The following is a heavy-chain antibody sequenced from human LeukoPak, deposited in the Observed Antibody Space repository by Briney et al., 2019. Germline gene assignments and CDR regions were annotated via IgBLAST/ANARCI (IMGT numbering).Heavy chain of an antibody. Sequence: GASVKVSCKASGYTFTSYYMHWVRQAPGQGLEWMGIINPSGGSTSYAQKFQGRVTMTRDTSTSTVYMELSSLRSEDTAVYYCARGLSYYDSGGLTPLLNYWGQGTLVTVSS. CDR1: GYTFTSYY. V-gene: IGHV1-46*01. D-gene: IGHD3-22*01. J-gene: IGHJ4*02. CDR2: INPSGGST. CDR3: ARGLSYYDSGGLTPLLNY.